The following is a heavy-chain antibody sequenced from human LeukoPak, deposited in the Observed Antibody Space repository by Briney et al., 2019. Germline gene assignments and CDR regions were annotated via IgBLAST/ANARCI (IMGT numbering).Heavy chain of an antibody. CDR3: ARDDALEDNGLGN. CDR1: GFMFSHYG. D-gene: IGHD2-8*01. CDR2: ILNDGTQP. Sequence: GRSLRLSCAASGFMFSHYGMHWVRQAPGKGLEWVAVILNDGTQPHYADSVKGRFTISRDNSRNTLFLELNSPRAEDTAVYYCARDDALEDNGLGNWGQGTMVTVSS. V-gene: IGHV3-33*01. J-gene: IGHJ3*02.